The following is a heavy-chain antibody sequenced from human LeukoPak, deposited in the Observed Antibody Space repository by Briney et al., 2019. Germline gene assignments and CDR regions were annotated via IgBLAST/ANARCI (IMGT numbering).Heavy chain of an antibody. J-gene: IGHJ4*02. D-gene: IGHD2-8*01. Sequence: PGGSLRLSCAASGFSFSSYAMSWVRQAAGKGLERVSGIGGSGGSTYYADSVKGRFTISRDNSKNTLYLQMNSLRAEDTAVYYCAKDFGNCINGVCYGTPFDYWGQGTLVTVSS. CDR2: IGGSGGST. CDR1: GFSFSSYA. CDR3: AKDFGNCINGVCYGTPFDY. V-gene: IGHV3-23*01.